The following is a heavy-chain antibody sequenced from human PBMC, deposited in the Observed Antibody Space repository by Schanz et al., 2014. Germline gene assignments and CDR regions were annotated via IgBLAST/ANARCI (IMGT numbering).Heavy chain of an antibody. D-gene: IGHD2-15*01. CDR1: GDSNTGVSRY. Sequence: QVQLQESGPGLVKPSETLSLTCSVSGDSNTGVSRYWGWIRQPPGKGLEWIASDCISATDYVNESLQSRVSIPIDRTKNQLSLRVPSVTAADTAVYFCARHRDEMATVSSPFDYWGQGILVTVSS. CDR3: ARHRDEMATVSSPFDY. CDR2: DCISATD. V-gene: IGHV4-39*01. J-gene: IGHJ4*02.